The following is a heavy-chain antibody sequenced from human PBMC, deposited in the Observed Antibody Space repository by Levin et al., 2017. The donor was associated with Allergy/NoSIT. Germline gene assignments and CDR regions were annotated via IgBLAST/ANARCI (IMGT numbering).Heavy chain of an antibody. Sequence: KSSGPTLVKPTQTLTLTCTFSGFSLSTSGVGVGWIRQPPGKALEWLALIYWNDDKRYSPSLKSRLTITKDTSKNQVVLTMTNMDPVDTATYYCAHIRSVLEWSKVEYYFDYWGQGTLVTVSS. D-gene: IGHD3-3*01. J-gene: IGHJ4*02. CDR3: AHIRSVLEWSKVEYYFDY. CDR1: GFSLSTSGVG. V-gene: IGHV2-5*01. CDR2: IYWNDDK.